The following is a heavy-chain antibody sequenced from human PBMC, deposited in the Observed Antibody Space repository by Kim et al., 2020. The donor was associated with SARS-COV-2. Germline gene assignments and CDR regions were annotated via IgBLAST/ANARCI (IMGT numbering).Heavy chain of an antibody. D-gene: IGHD3-22*01. Sequence: DYAGPVKSRRTLNADTSKNQFSLQLNSVSPEDTAVYYCARDTPGQKGYDIWGQGTMVTVSS. J-gene: IGHJ3*02. CDR3: ARDTPGQKGYDI. V-gene: IGHV6-1*01.